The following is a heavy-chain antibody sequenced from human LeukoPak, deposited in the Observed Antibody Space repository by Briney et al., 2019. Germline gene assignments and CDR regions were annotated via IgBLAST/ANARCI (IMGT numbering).Heavy chain of an antibody. CDR2: ISASGGDT. J-gene: IGHJ4*02. V-gene: IGHV3-23*01. CDR3: AKDAAGPEY. Sequence: PGGSLRLSCVVSGLTFSSYSMSWVRQAPGKGLEWVSGISASGGDTWYPDSVKGRFTISRGNSKNTLFLQMNSLRVEDTAIYYCAKDAAGPEYWGQGTRVAVSS. D-gene: IGHD6-13*01. CDR1: GLTFSSYS.